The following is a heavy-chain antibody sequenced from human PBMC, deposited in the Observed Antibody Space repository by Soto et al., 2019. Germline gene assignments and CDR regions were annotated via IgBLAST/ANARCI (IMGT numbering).Heavy chain of an antibody. V-gene: IGHV1-18*01. CDR1: GYTFASYG. CDR2: ISPYDGYT. CDR3: ARGGYYDSSGARNYYFYGMNV. D-gene: IGHD3-22*01. Sequence: QVQLVQSGAEVKKPGASVKVSCKASGYTFASYGINWVRQAPGQGLEWLGWISPYDGYTHYAQILQGRVSMTTDTYTKTAYMELRSLRSDDTAMYYRARGGYYDSSGARNYYFYGMNVWGQGTTVTVSS. J-gene: IGHJ6*02.